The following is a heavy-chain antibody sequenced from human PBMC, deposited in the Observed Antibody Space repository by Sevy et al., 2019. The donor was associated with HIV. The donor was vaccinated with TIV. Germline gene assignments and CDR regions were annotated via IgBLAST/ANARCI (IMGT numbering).Heavy chain of an antibody. CDR3: ARGGRGRDFDY. Sequence: GGSLRLSCAASGFTFSSYWMHWVRQAPGKGLVWVSCINSDGSSTSYADSVKGRFPSSRDNAKNTLYLQMNSLRAEDTAVYYCARGGRGRDFDYWGQGTLVTVSS. CDR1: GFTFSSYW. CDR2: INSDGSST. D-gene: IGHD3-16*01. V-gene: IGHV3-74*01. J-gene: IGHJ4*02.